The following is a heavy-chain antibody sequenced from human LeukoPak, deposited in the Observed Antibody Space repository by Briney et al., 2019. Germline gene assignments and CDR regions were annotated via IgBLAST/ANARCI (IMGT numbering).Heavy chain of an antibody. V-gene: IGHV1-2*02. CDR3: ARRLGSGSYYPQRKNWFDP. CDR1: GYTFTGYY. D-gene: IGHD3-10*01. Sequence: PGASVKVSCKASGYTFTGYYMHWVRQAPGQGLEWMGWINPNSGGTNYAQKFQGRVTMTRDTSISTAYMELSRMRSDDTAVYYCARRLGSGSYYPQRKNWFDPWGQGTLVTVSS. CDR2: INPNSGGT. J-gene: IGHJ5*02.